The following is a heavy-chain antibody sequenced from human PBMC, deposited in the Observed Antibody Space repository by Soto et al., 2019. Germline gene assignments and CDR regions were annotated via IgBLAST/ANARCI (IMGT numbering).Heavy chain of an antibody. Sequence: GGSLRLSCAASGFTVSSNYMSWVRQAPGKGLEWVSVIYSGGSTYYADSVKGRFTISRDNSKNTLYLQMNSLRAEDTAVYYCATDPALLGAAAEYYYYYMDVWGKGTTVTVSS. CDR1: GFTVSSNY. D-gene: IGHD6-13*01. V-gene: IGHV3-66*01. J-gene: IGHJ6*03. CDR3: ATDPALLGAAAEYYYYYMDV. CDR2: IYSGGST.